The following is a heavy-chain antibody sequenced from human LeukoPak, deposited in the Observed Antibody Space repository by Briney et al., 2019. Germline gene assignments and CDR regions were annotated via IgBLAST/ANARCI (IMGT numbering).Heavy chain of an antibody. V-gene: IGHV3-7*01. CDR2: IRHDGSET. CDR1: GFPFSSYW. Sequence: GGSLRLSCAASGFPFSSYWMSWVRQAPGKGLEWVANIRHDGSETYYVDSLRGRFTISRDNAKNLVYLQMSSLRAEDTAIYYCARENDQGFDYWGQGTLVTVSS. CDR3: ARENDQGFDY. J-gene: IGHJ4*02. D-gene: IGHD3-16*01.